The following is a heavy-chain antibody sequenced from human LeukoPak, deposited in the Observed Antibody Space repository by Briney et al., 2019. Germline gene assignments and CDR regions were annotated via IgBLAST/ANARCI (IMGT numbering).Heavy chain of an antibody. CDR1: GYGFTSHY. J-gene: IGHJ5*02. CDR3: ARDNSVGDIAWWFDP. CDR2: INPSGSST. Sequence: GASVKVPCKASGYGFTSHYMHWVRQAPGQGLEWMGLINPSGSSTLYAQKFQGRVTMTRDMSTTTDYMELSSLRSEDTAVYYCARDNSVGDIAWWFDPWGQGTLVTVSS. V-gene: IGHV1-46*01. D-gene: IGHD3-16*02.